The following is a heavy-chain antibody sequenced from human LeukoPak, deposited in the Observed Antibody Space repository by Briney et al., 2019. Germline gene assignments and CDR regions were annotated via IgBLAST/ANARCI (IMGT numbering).Heavy chain of an antibody. V-gene: IGHV3-21*01. CDR2: ISSSSSYI. CDR3: ARITAIAARPATIGPYYYGMDV. D-gene: IGHD6-6*01. J-gene: IGHJ6*02. Sequence: GGSLRLSCAASGFTFSSYSMNWVRQAPGKVLEWVSSISSSSSYIYYADSVKGRFTISRDNAKNSLYLQMNSLRAEDTAVYYCARITAIAARPATIGPYYYGMDVWGQGTTVTVSS. CDR1: GFTFSSYS.